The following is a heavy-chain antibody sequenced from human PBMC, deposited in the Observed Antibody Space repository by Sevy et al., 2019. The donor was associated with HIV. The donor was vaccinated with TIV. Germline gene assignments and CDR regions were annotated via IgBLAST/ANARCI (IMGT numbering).Heavy chain of an antibody. V-gene: IGHV3-30*01. CDR1: GFGLSKHA. CDR2: ISYDARKQ. Sequence: GGSLRLSCAASGFGLSKHAMIWVRQAPGKGLEWVAGISYDARKQYYADSVRGRFTISRDDSKNTLYLQMNSLTTEDTAVYYCARLVGYCSGGRCSIIDFWGQGTLVTVSS. CDR3: ARLVGYCSGGRCSIIDF. J-gene: IGHJ4*02. D-gene: IGHD2-15*01.